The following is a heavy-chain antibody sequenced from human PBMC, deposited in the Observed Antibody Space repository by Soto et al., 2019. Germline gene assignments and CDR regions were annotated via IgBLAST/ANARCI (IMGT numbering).Heavy chain of an antibody. J-gene: IGHJ5*02. Sequence: SETLSLTCTVSGGSISSYYWSWIRQPPGKGLEWIGYIYYSGSTNYNPSLKSRVTMSVDTSKNQFSLMLSSVTAADTAVYYCARYSFYGGNPRWFDPWGQGTLVTVSS. CDR1: GGSISSYY. CDR3: ARYSFYGGNPRWFDP. D-gene: IGHD2-15*01. CDR2: IYYSGST. V-gene: IGHV4-59*01.